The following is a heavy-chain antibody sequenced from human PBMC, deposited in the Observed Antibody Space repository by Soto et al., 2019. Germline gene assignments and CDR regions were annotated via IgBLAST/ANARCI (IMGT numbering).Heavy chain of an antibody. CDR2: IYYSGST. J-gene: IGHJ4*02. Sequence: QVQLQESGPGLVKPSQTLSLTCTVSGGSISSGGYYWSWIRQHPGKVLEWIGYIYYSGSTYYNPSLKSRGTISVDTSKNQFSLKLSSVTAADTAVYYCARVPVEMATSLRGYYFDYWGQGTLVPVSS. V-gene: IGHV4-31*03. CDR3: ARVPVEMATSLRGYYFDY. CDR1: GGSISSGGYY. D-gene: IGHD1-26*01.